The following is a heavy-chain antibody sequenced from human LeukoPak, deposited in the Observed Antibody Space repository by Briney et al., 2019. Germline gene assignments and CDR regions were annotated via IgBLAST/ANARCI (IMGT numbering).Heavy chain of an antibody. Sequence: PGGSLRLSCAASGFIFNNYGMHWVRQAPGKGLEWVAVMSYDGSNKNYADSVKGRFTISRDSSKNTVHPQMNSLRVEDTAVYYCAKDWAPYCGGDCYFNYWGQGTLVTVSS. CDR1: GFIFNNYG. J-gene: IGHJ4*02. CDR3: AKDWAPYCGGDCYFNY. D-gene: IGHD2-21*02. CDR2: MSYDGSNK. V-gene: IGHV3-30*18.